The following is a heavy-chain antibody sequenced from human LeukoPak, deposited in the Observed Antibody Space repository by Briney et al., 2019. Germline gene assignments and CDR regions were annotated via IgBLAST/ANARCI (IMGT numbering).Heavy chain of an antibody. J-gene: IGHJ4*02. CDR1: GFTFSSYA. CDR3: VKDRHADGPFDY. V-gene: IGHV3-23*01. Sequence: PGGSLRLSCAASGFTFSSYAMSWVRQAPGKGLEWVSAISGSGGSTYYADSVKGRFTISRDNSKNTRYLQMNSLRAEDTAVYYCVKDRHADGPFDYWGQGTLVTVSS. CDR2: ISGSGGST.